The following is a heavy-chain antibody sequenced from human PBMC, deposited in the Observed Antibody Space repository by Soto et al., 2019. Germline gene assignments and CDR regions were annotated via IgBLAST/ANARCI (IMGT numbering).Heavy chain of an antibody. Sequence: SETLSLTCTVSGGSISSGGYYWSWTRQLPGKGLEWIGYIYYSGSTYYNPSLKSRVTISGDTSKNQFSLKLSSVTAADTAVYYCARNGGGNSFFYYYGMDVWGQGTTVTVS. CDR2: IYYSGST. CDR3: ARNGGGNSFFYYYGMDV. V-gene: IGHV4-31*03. D-gene: IGHD2-21*02. CDR1: GGSISSGGYY. J-gene: IGHJ6*02.